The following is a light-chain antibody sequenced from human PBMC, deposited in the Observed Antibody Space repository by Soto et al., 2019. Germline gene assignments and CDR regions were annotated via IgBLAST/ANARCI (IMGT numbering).Light chain of an antibody. Sequence: EIVLTQSPATLSLSPGERATLSCRASQSVSSYLAWYQQNPGQAPRLLIYDTSNRATGIPARFSGSGSGTDFTLTISSLEPEDFAVYYCQQRSNGPLYTFGQGTKLEIK. J-gene: IGKJ2*01. CDR3: QQRSNGPLYT. CDR1: QSVSSY. V-gene: IGKV3-11*01. CDR2: DTS.